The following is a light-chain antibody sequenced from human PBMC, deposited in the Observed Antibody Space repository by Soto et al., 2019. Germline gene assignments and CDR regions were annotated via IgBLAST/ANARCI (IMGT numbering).Light chain of an antibody. CDR2: SDN. CDR3: FSFTTTSTHV. Sequence: QSVLTQPPSASGTPGQRVTISCSGSSSNIGENPVNWYQQLPGTAPKLLIYSDNQRPSGVSNRFSGSKSGNTAYLTISGLQVEDEAEYFCFSFTTTSTHVFGTGTKLTVL. J-gene: IGLJ1*01. CDR1: SSNIGENP. V-gene: IGLV1-44*01.